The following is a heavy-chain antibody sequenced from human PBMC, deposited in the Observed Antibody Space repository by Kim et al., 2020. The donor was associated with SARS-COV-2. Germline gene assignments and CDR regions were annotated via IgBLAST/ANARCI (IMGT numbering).Heavy chain of an antibody. V-gene: IGHV3-30*18. Sequence: GGSLRLSCAASGFTFSSYGMHWVRQAPGKGLEWVAVISYDGSNKYYADSVKGRFTISRDNSKNTLYLQMNSLRAEDTAVYYCAKATGRSDPHDAFDIWGQGTMVTVSS. CDR3: AKATGRSDPHDAFDI. CDR1: GFTFSSYG. CDR2: ISYDGSNK. J-gene: IGHJ3*02. D-gene: IGHD3-10*01.